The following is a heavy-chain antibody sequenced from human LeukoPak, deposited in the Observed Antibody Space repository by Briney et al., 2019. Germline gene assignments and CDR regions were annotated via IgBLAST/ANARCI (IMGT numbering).Heavy chain of an antibody. CDR2: IYAGGTT. V-gene: IGHV3-66*04. Sequence: GGSLRLSCAASDFTFSSNYISWVRQAPGKGLEWVSIIYAGGTTYYADSVKGRFTISRDNSKGTLFLQMNSLRAEDPAVYFCAKHRGDYYDPSGCDYWGQGSLVTVSS. J-gene: IGHJ4*02. D-gene: IGHD3-22*01. CDR1: DFTFSSNY. CDR3: AKHRGDYYDPSGCDY.